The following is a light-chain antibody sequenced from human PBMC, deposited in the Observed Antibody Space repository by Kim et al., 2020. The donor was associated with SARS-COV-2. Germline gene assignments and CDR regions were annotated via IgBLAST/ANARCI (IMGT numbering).Light chain of an antibody. CDR2: QDS. CDR1: KLGDKY. Sequence: VSPGQTASITCSGDKLGDKYACWYQQKPGQSPVLVIYQDSKRPSGIPERLSGSNSGNTATLTISGTQAMDEADYYCQAWDSSTGGVFGTGTKVTVL. V-gene: IGLV3-1*01. CDR3: QAWDSSTGGV. J-gene: IGLJ1*01.